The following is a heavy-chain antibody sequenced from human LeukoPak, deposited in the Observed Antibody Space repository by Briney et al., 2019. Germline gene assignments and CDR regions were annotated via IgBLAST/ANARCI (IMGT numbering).Heavy chain of an antibody. D-gene: IGHD5-18*01. CDR1: GFTFSSYG. Sequence: GGSLRLSRAASGFTFSSYGMHWVRQAPGKGLEWVAVIWYDGSNKYYADSVKGRFTISRDNSKNTLYLQMNSLRAEDTAVYYCAAVRGYSYGQFDYWGQGTLVTVSS. J-gene: IGHJ4*02. CDR2: IWYDGSNK. V-gene: IGHV3-33*08. CDR3: AAVRGYSYGQFDY.